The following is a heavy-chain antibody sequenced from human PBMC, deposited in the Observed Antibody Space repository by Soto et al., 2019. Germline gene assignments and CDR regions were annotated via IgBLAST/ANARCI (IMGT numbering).Heavy chain of an antibody. J-gene: IGHJ4*02. V-gene: IGHV1-18*01. CDR1: GYTFTNYG. Sequence: QVQLVQSGAEVKRPGTSVKVSCKVSGYTFTNYGINWVRQAPGQGLEWVGWFNPANRNTNYAQKFQDRVSMTTDTSRNTAYMEWRGPRFDDRAVYYCAQVRFGDPLAFWGQGTLFTVPS. D-gene: IGHD2-21*02. CDR2: FNPANRNT. CDR3: AQVRFGDPLAF.